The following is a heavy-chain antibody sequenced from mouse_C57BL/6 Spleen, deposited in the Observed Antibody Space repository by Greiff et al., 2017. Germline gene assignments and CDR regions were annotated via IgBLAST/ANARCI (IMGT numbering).Heavy chain of an antibody. D-gene: IGHD1-1*01. Sequence: EVHLVESGEGLVKPGGSLKLSCAASGFTFSSYAMSWVRQTPEKRLEWVAYISSGGDYIYYADTVKGRFTIARDNARNTLYLQMSSLKSEDTAMYYCTRDRITTGFDYWGQGTTLTVSS. CDR2: ISSGGDYI. J-gene: IGHJ2*01. CDR3: TRDRITTGFDY. V-gene: IGHV5-9-1*02. CDR1: GFTFSSYA.